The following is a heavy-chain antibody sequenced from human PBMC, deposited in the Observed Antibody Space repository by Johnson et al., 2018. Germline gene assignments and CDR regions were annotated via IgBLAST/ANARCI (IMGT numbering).Heavy chain of an antibody. D-gene: IGHD2-8*01. J-gene: IGHJ3*02. CDR1: GFTFTNAW. CDR3: NSLGVYGI. CDR2: IKSKTDGGTT. Sequence: VQLVESGGGLVKPGGSLRLSCAASGFTFTNAWMNWVRQAPGKGLEWVGRIKSKTDGGTTDYAAPVTDKFTISRDDSKNTLYLQMNSLTTDDTAVYYCNSLGVYGIWGQGTMVTVSS. V-gene: IGHV3-15*07.